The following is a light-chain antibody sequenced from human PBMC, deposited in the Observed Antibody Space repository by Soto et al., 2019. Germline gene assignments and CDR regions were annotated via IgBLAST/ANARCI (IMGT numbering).Light chain of an antibody. CDR2: STS. J-gene: IGKJ1*01. V-gene: IGKV3-20*01. CDR1: QRVSSNK. CDR3: QQYGDSQT. Sequence: EVVLTQSPGTLSLSPGERATLSCRASQRVSSNKFAWYQQKPGQAPRLLIYSTSNRATGIPDRFRGSGSWTDFTLTSTRLEPEDFAFYYCQQYGDSQTFGQGTKVEMK.